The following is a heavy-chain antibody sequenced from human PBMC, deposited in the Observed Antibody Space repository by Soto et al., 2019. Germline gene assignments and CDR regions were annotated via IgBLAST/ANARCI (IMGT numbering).Heavy chain of an antibody. CDR2: ISPYTGNT. V-gene: IGHV1-18*01. D-gene: IGHD3-16*01. CDR1: GYIFVNYG. J-gene: IGHJ6*02. Sequence: QVQLVQSGDEVKKPGASVKVSCKASGYIFVNYGIAWVRQAPGQGLEWMGWISPYTGNTHSATKAQGRLTMTTATSTSTAYMDLGSLTSDDTAVYYCGMVDNYVTPAPQDVWGQGTTVTVSS. CDR3: GMVDNYVTPAPQDV.